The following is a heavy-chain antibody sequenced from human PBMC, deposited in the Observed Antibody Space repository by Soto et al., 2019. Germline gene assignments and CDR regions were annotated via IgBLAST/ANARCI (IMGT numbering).Heavy chain of an antibody. Sequence: GSLRLSCAASGFTFSSYEMNWVRQAPGKGLEWVSYISSSGSTIYYADSVKGRFTISRDNAKNSLYLQMNSLRAEDTAVYYCARGLYYYDSSGYPILGLFDYWGQGTLVTVSS. V-gene: IGHV3-48*03. J-gene: IGHJ4*02. CDR3: ARGLYYYDSSGYPILGLFDY. D-gene: IGHD3-22*01. CDR2: ISSSGSTI. CDR1: GFTFSSYE.